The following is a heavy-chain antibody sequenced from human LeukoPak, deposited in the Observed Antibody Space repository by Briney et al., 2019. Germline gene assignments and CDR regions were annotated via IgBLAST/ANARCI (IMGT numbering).Heavy chain of an antibody. CDR2: IKPDGSEK. Sequence: GGSLRLSCAASGFSYSVYWMSWVRQAPGGGLEWVANIKPDGSEKNYVDSAKGRFTISRDNAKNSLFLQMNSLTADDTAVYYCVRNWNLDSWGQGTLVTVSS. D-gene: IGHD1-1*01. CDR3: VRNWNLDS. V-gene: IGHV3-7*01. J-gene: IGHJ4*02. CDR1: GFSYSVYW.